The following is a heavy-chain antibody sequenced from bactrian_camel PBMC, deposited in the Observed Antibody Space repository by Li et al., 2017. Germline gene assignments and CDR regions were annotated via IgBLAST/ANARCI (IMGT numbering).Heavy chain of an antibody. J-gene: IGHJ4*01. CDR1: GNGDGSGY. D-gene: IGHD1*01. V-gene: IGHV3S40*01. Sequence: QLESGGGLVQPGGSMTLSCAVSGNGDGSGYRCSGWFRQAPGQEREAVAAIYGGDGSAIYSDSAKGRFTISQDNAEKTVILRMNSLNPEDTAVYTCVRDRLGRSGLEYWGQGTQ. CDR2: IYGGDGSA. CDR3: VRDRLGRSGLEY.